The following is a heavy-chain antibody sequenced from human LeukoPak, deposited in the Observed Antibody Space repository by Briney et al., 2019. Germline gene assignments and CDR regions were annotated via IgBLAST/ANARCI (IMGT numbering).Heavy chain of an antibody. V-gene: IGHV1-46*01. J-gene: IGHJ6*03. CDR3: ARGFCSSTTCSHYYFYYYMDV. CDR1: GYTFTSSY. CDR2: IDPRGGRT. Sequence: ASVKVSCKASGYTFTSSYMHWVRQAPGQGLEWMGIIDPRGGRTTYAQKFQGRVTLTTDTSTNTVYMELSSLRSQDTAVYYCARGFCSSTTCSHYYFYYYMDVWGKGTRSPSP. D-gene: IGHD2-2*01.